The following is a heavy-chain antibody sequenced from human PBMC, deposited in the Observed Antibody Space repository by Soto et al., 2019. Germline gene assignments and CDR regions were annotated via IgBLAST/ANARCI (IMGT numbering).Heavy chain of an antibody. CDR1: GFTFDDYA. V-gene: IGHV3-9*01. Sequence: GGSLRLSCAASGFTFDDYAMHWVRQAPGKGLEWVSGISWNSGSIGYADSVKGRFTISRDNAKNSLYLQMNSLRAEDTALYYCAKTTKKWLIPFYYYYGMDVWGQGTTVTVSS. J-gene: IGHJ6*02. D-gene: IGHD6-19*01. CDR2: ISWNSGSI. CDR3: AKTTKKWLIPFYYYYGMDV.